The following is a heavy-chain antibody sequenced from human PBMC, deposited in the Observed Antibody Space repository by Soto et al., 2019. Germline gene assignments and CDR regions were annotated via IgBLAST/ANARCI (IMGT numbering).Heavy chain of an antibody. Sequence: GASVKVSCKVSGYTLTELSMHWVRQAPGKGLEWMGGFDPEDGETIYAQKFQGRVTMTEDTSTDTAYMELSSLRSEDTAVYYCATPTWAYCGGDCYGKTNLTTYYWGQGTLVTVSS. J-gene: IGHJ4*02. CDR3: ATPTWAYCGGDCYGKTNLTTYY. V-gene: IGHV1-24*01. D-gene: IGHD2-21*01. CDR2: FDPEDGET. CDR1: GYTLTELS.